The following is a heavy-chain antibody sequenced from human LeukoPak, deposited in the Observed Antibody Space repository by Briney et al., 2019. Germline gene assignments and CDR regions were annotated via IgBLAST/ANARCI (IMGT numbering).Heavy chain of an antibody. J-gene: IGHJ6*02. CDR3: ARVVRPYYYGMDV. D-gene: IGHD3-16*01. Sequence: SETLSLTCTVSGGSVSSGSYCWGWIRPPPGTGLEGLGYIYYSGSTNYNPSLKRRVTTSVDTSKNQCTLKLSSVTAADTAVYYCARVVRPYYYGMDVWGQGTTVTVSS. CDR2: IYYSGST. V-gene: IGHV4-61*01. CDR1: GGSVSSGSYC.